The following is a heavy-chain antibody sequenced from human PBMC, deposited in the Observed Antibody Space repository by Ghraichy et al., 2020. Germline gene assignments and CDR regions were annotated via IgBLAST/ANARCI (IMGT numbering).Heavy chain of an antibody. CDR3: VRGRPPLSGSYTDGFDI. D-gene: IGHD1-26*01. CDR2: IYFTGST. J-gene: IGHJ3*02. CDR1: GEPISSRSYY. V-gene: IGHV4-39*02. Sequence: SETLSLSCAVSGEPISSRSYYWGWVRQPPGNGPEWIGSIYFTGSTFYNPTLKGRFAVSLDRSMNQFSLRLRFLTAADTAVYYCVRGRPPLSGSYTDGFDIWGQGTMVTGSS.